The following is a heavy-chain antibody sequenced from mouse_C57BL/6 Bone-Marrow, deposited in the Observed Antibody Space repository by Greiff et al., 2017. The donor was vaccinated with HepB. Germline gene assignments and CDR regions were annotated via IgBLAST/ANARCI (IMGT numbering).Heavy chain of an antibody. CDR2: ISYDGSN. V-gene: IGHV3-6*01. Sequence: ESGPGLVKPSQSLSLTCSVTGYSITSGYYWNWIRQFPGNKLEWMGYISYDGSNNYNPSLKNRISITRDTSKNQFFLKLNSVTTEDTATYYCARDETTFMDYWGQGTSVTVSS. CDR1: GYSITSGYY. D-gene: IGHD2-1*01. CDR3: ARDETTFMDY. J-gene: IGHJ4*01.